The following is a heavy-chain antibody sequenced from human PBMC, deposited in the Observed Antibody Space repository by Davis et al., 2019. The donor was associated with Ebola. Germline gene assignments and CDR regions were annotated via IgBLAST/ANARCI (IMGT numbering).Heavy chain of an antibody. V-gene: IGHV5-51*01. CDR1: GYSFTSYW. CDR2: IYPGDSDT. CDR3: ARVHSSSWYEDYYYYYGMDV. J-gene: IGHJ6*02. D-gene: IGHD6-13*01. Sequence: KVSCKGSGYSFTSYWIGWVRQMPGKGLEWMGIIYPGDSDTRYSPSFQGQVTISADKSISTAYLQWSSLKASDTAMYYCARVHSSSWYEDYYYYYGMDVWGQGTTVTVSS.